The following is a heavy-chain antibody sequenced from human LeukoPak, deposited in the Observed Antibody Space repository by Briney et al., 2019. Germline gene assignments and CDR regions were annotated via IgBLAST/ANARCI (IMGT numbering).Heavy chain of an antibody. D-gene: IGHD3-16*01. CDR1: GFTLSSYA. CDR2: ISGSGGST. V-gene: IGHV3-23*01. CDR3: AQLHQGEYFDY. J-gene: IGHJ4*02. Sequence: GGSLRLSCAASGFTLSSYAMSWVRQAPGKGLEWVSAISGSGGSTYYADSVKGRFTISRDNSKNTLYLQMNSLRAEDTAVYYCAQLHQGEYFDYWGQGTLVTVSS.